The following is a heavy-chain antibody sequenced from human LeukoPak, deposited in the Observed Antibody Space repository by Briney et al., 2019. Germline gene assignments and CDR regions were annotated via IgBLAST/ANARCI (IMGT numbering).Heavy chain of an antibody. Sequence: PSETLSLTCAVSGDSISSNKWWNWVRQAPGKGLEWIGEIHHRGNTNYNPSLMSRVNISVDTTKNQFSLKLRSLTAADTAVYYCARGDSYYYGMDVWGQGTTVTVSS. D-gene: IGHD3-22*01. V-gene: IGHV4-4*02. CDR3: ARGDSYYYGMDV. CDR1: GDSISSNKW. J-gene: IGHJ6*02. CDR2: IHHRGNT.